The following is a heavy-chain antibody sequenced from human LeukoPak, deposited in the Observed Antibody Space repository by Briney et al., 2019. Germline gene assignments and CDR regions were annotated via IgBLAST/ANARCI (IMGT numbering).Heavy chain of an antibody. CDR2: IDPSDSYT. CDR1: GYSFTSYW. J-gene: IGHJ5*02. D-gene: IGHD5-24*01. V-gene: IGHV5-10-1*01. Sequence: PGESLKISCKGSGYSFTSYWISWVRQMPGKGLEWMGRIDPSDSYTNYSPSFQGHVTISADKSINTAYLHWRSLKASDTAMYYCATVESPNPWGQGTLVTVSS. CDR3: ATVESPNP.